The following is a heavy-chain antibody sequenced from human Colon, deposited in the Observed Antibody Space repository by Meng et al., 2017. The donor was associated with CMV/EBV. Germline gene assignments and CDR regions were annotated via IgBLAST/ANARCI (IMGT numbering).Heavy chain of an antibody. D-gene: IGHD2-2*01. CDR1: GGSFSGYY. J-gene: IGHJ4*02. CDR2: INHSGST. Sequence: SETLSLTCAVYGGSFSGYYWSWIRQPPGKGLEWIGEINHSGSTNYNPSLKSRVTISVDTSKNQFSLKLSSVAAADTAVYYCARGRIVVVPAAHLFDYWGQGTLVTVSS. V-gene: IGHV4-34*01. CDR3: ARGRIVVVPAAHLFDY.